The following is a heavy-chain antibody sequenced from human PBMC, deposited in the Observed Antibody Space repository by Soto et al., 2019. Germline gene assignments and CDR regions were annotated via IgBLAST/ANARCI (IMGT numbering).Heavy chain of an antibody. V-gene: IGHV1-69*06. CDR2: IIPIFGTA. Sequence: ASVKVSCKASGGTFSSYAISWVRQAPGQGLEWMGGIIPIFGTANYAQKFQGRVTITADKSTSTAYMELSSLRSEDTAVYYCARAYYYDSSGYPYYFDYWGQGTLVTVSS. CDR1: GGTFSSYA. J-gene: IGHJ4*02. D-gene: IGHD3-22*01. CDR3: ARAYYYDSSGYPYYFDY.